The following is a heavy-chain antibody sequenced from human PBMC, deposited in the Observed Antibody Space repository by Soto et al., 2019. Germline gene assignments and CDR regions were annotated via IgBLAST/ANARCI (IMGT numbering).Heavy chain of an antibody. CDR1: GFTFDDYA. Sequence: EVQLVESGGGLVQPGRSLRLSCAASGFTFDDYAMHWVRQAPGKGLEWVSGISWNSGSIGYADSVKGRFTISRDNAKNSLYLQLNSLRAEYTALYYCAEDRGLVLSFYFDYWGQGTLVTVSS. CDR3: AEDRGLVLSFYFDY. D-gene: IGHD6-19*01. J-gene: IGHJ4*02. V-gene: IGHV3-9*01. CDR2: ISWNSGSI.